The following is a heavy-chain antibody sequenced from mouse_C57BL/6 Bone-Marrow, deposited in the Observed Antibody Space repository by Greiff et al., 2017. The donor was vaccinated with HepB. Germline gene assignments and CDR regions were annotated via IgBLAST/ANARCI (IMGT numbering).Heavy chain of an antibody. CDR1: GFTFSSYA. CDR3: AREGKLRWFAY. Sequence: EVKLVESGGGLVKPGGSLKLSCAASGFTFSSYAMSWVRQTPEKRLEWVATISDGGSYTYYPDNVKGRFTISRDNAKNNLYLQMSHLKSEDTAMYYCAREGKLRWFAYWGQGTLVTVAA. D-gene: IGHD1-1*01. V-gene: IGHV5-4*01. J-gene: IGHJ3*01. CDR2: ISDGGSYT.